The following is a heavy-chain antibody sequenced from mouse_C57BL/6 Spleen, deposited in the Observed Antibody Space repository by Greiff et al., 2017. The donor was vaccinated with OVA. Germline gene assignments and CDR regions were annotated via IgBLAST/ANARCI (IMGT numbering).Heavy chain of an antibody. D-gene: IGHD1-1*01. CDR1: GFTFSSYA. V-gene: IGHV5-4*01. Sequence: EVKLMESGGGLVKPGGSLKLSCAASGFTFSSYAMSWVRQTPEKRLEWVATISDGGSYTYYPDNVKGRFTISRDNAKNNLYLQMSHLKSEDTAMYYCARDYYGSSYFDDWGQGTTLTVSS. CDR2: ISDGGSYT. J-gene: IGHJ2*01. CDR3: ARDYYGSSYFDD.